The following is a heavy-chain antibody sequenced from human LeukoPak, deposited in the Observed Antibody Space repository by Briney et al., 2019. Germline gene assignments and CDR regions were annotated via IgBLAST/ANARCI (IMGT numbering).Heavy chain of an antibody. J-gene: IGHJ4*02. CDR3: ASDLGYCSSTSCYREGDY. V-gene: IGHV3-33*01. CDR1: GFTFSSYG. CDR2: IWYDGSNK. D-gene: IGHD2-2*01. Sequence: GGSLRLSCAASGFTFSSYGMHWVRQAPGKGLEWVAVIWYDGSNKYYADSVKGRFTISRDNSKNTLYLQMNSLRAEDTAVYYCASDLGYCSSTSCYREGDYWGQGTLVTVSS.